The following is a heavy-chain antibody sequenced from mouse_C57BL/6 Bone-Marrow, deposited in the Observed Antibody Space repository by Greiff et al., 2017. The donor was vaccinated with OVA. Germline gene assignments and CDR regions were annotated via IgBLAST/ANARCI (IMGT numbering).Heavy chain of an antibody. D-gene: IGHD1-1*01. CDR1: GYTFTNYW. CDR2: IYPGGGYT. CDR3: ARGYYGFDY. V-gene: IGHV1-63*01. Sequence: VQLQQSGAELVRPGPSVKMSCKASGYTFTNYWIGWAKQRPGHGLEWIGDIYPGGGYTTYNEKFKGKATLTADKSSSTAYMQISSLTSEDSAIYYCARGYYGFDYWGQGTTLTVSS. J-gene: IGHJ2*01.